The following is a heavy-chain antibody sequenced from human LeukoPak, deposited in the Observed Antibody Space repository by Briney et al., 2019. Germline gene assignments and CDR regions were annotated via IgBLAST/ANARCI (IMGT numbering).Heavy chain of an antibody. V-gene: IGHV3-23*01. CDR1: GFSCSSYA. Sequence: GGSXXLSCAGCGFSCSSYAMSWVRPAPGKGVEWVSAISGSGGDTYYADSVKGRFTSSTDNSTNTLYLQMSSLRAEDRAVYYCAREASGWPNNWFDLWGQGTLVTVSS. CDR3: AREASGWPNNWFDL. CDR2: ISGSGGDT. D-gene: IGHD6-19*01. J-gene: IGHJ5*02.